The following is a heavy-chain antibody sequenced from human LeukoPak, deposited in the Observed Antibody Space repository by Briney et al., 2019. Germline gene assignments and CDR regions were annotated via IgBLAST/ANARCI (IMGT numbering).Heavy chain of an antibody. J-gene: IGHJ4*02. CDR2: IYYSGST. D-gene: IGHD1-26*01. V-gene: IGHV4-30-4*01. Sequence: SETLSLTCTVSVGSISSGDYYWSWIRQPPGKGLEWIGYIYYSGSTYYNPSLKSRVTISVDTSKNQFSLKLSSVTAADTAVYYCARVGGSYAYDYWGQGTLVTVSS. CDR1: VGSISSGDYY. CDR3: ARVGGSYAYDY.